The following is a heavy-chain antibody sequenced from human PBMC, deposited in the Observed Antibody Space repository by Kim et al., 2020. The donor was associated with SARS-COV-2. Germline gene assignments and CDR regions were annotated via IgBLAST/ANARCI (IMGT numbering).Heavy chain of an antibody. Sequence: YAQGFPGRFVFSLDTSVSTAYLQISSLKAEDTAVYYCAREVITFGGVITDYWGQGTLVTVSS. CDR3: AREVITFGGVITDY. J-gene: IGHJ4*02. V-gene: IGHV7-4-1*02. D-gene: IGHD3-16*02.